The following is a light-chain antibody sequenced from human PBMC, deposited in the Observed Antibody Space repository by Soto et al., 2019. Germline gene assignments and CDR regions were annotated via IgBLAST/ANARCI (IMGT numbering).Light chain of an antibody. CDR3: HQYGYGRAT. V-gene: IGKV3-20*01. Sequence: EIVLTQSPGTLSLSPGETVSLSCRASQSVTSNYLAWYQQKPGQSPRLLIYGASSRATGIPDRFSGSGSGTDFTLTISRLEPEDFAVYYCHQYGYGRATFGQGTRLEIK. CDR2: GAS. CDR1: QSVTSNY. J-gene: IGKJ5*01.